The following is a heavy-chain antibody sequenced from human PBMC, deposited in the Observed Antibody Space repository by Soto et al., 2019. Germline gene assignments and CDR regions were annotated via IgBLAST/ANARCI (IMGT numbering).Heavy chain of an antibody. CDR2: ISGSGDST. CDR1: GFTFSSYA. D-gene: IGHD1-26*01. CDR3: ARRGSGSYYDY. J-gene: IGHJ4*02. Sequence: EVQLLESGGGLVQPGGSQRLSCAASGFTFSSYAMRWVRQAPGKGLEWVSVISGSGDSTYYADSVKGRFTTSRDNSKNTLYLQMNSLRAEDTAVYYCARRGSGSYYDYWGQGTLVTVSS. V-gene: IGHV3-23*01.